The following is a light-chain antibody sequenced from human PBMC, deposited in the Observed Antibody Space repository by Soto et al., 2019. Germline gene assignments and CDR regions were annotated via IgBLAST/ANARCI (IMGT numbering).Light chain of an antibody. Sequence: EIVLTQSPGTLSLSPGERATLSCRASQSVSSYLAWYQQKPGQAPRLLMYGTSNRATGIPDRFSGSGSGTDCTLTISRLEPEDFAVYSCQQYHSSPRTFGQGTKVEMK. CDR3: QQYHSSPRT. CDR2: GTS. J-gene: IGKJ1*01. V-gene: IGKV3-20*01. CDR1: QSVSSY.